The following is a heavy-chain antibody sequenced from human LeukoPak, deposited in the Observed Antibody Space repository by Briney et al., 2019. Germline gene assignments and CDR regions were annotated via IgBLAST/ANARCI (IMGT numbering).Heavy chain of an antibody. CDR2: INPNSGGT. J-gene: IGHJ4*02. CDR3: ARWMTTVITPDY. Sequence: ASVEASFNASGYTFNWFYLHWVRPAPGQGLEWLGWINPNSGGTNYAQKFQGRVTMTRDTSISTAYMELSRLRSDDTAVYYCARWMTTVITPDYWGQGTLVTVSS. V-gene: IGHV1-2*02. D-gene: IGHD4-11*01. CDR1: GYTFNWFY.